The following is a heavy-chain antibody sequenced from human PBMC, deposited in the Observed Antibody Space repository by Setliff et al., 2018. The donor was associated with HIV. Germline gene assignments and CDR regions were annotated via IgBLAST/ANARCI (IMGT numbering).Heavy chain of an antibody. CDR1: GLTFSNYW. CDR3: ARSVIGYYYYGMEV. V-gene: IGHV3-30*01. Sequence: GGSLRLSCAASGLTFSNYWISWVRQAPGKGLEWVAVISYDGSNKYYADSVKGRFTISRDNSKNTLYLQMNSLRAEYTAVYYCARSVIGYYYYGMEVWGQGTLVTVSS. CDR2: ISYDGSNK. D-gene: IGHD3-10*01. J-gene: IGHJ6*02.